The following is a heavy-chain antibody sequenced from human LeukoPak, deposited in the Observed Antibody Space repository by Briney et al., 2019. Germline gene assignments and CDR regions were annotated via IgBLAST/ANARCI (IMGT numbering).Heavy chain of an antibody. CDR3: ARYDRDYYDSSGDLIRLNAFDI. J-gene: IGHJ3*02. V-gene: IGHV4-59*08. CDR1: GGSISSYY. Sequence: PSETLSLTCTVSGGSISSYYWSWIRQPPGKGLEWIGYIYYSGSTNYNPSLKSRVTISVDTSKNQFSLKLSSVTAADTAVYYCARYDRDYYDSSGDLIRLNAFDIWGQGTMVTVSS. D-gene: IGHD3-22*01. CDR2: IYYSGST.